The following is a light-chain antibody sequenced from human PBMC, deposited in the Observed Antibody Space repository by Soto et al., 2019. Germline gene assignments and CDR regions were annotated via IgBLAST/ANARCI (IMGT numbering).Light chain of an antibody. CDR3: SSDTSISTYV. CDR1: SSDVGGYNF. J-gene: IGLJ1*01. V-gene: IGLV2-14*01. CDR2: DVT. Sequence: QSVLTQPASVSGSPGQSITISCTGTSSDVGGYNFVSWYQQHPDKAPKLMIYDVTNRPSVVSNRFSGSKSGNTASLTISGLQAEDEADYYCSSDTSISTYVFGTGTKVTVL.